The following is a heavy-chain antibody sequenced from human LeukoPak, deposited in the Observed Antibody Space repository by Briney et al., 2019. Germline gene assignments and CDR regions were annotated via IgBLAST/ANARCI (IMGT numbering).Heavy chain of an antibody. CDR2: ISGRGVST. D-gene: IGHD2/OR15-2a*01. CDR1: GFSFSSYD. V-gene: IGHV3-23*01. J-gene: IGHJ4*02. CDR3: AKVQRGTTYYFDD. Sequence: PGGSLRLSCAASGFSFSSYDMSWVRQAPGKGLEWVSRISGRGVSTAYADSVKGRFTISRDNSKNTLFLQMNSLRAEDTAVYYCAKVQRGTTYYFDDWGQGTLVTVSS.